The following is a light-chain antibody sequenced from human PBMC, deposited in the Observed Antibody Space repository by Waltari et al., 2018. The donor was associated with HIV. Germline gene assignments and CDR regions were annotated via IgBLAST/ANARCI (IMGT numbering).Light chain of an antibody. CDR1: SSDVGNYNY. CDR2: EVN. J-gene: IGLJ3*02. CDR3: SSDAATNTLV. Sequence: QSALTQPPSASGSPGQSVTISCTGTSSDVGNYNYVSWYQQHPGQAPTLMIYEVNKRPSGVPDRFSGSQSGNTASLTVSGLQAEDEAEYYCSSDAATNTLVFGGGTKVTVL. V-gene: IGLV2-8*01.